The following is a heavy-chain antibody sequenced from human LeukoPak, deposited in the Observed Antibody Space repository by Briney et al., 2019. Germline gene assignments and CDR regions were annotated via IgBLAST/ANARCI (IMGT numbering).Heavy chain of an antibody. V-gene: IGHV3-64*01. CDR1: GFTFSSYG. CDR3: ARERYSGSYDY. J-gene: IGHJ4*02. D-gene: IGHD1-26*01. Sequence: GGSLRLSCAASGFTFSSYGMHWVRQAPGKGLEYVSAISSNGGSTYYANSVKGRFTISRDNSKNMLYLQMGSLRADDMAVYYCARERYSGSYDYWGQGTLVTVSS. CDR2: ISSNGGST.